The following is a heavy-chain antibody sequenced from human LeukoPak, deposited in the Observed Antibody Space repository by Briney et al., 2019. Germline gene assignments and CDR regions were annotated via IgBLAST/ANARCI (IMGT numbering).Heavy chain of an antibody. J-gene: IGHJ4*02. V-gene: IGHV3-7*01. CDR3: TPYDY. Sequence: PGGSLRLSCAASGISFSSYWMSWVRQAPGKGLEWVANIKQDGSEKYYVDSVTGRFTISRDNAKNSLYLQMNSLRAEDTAVYYCTPYDYWGQGTLVTVSS. CDR1: GISFSSYW. CDR2: IKQDGSEK.